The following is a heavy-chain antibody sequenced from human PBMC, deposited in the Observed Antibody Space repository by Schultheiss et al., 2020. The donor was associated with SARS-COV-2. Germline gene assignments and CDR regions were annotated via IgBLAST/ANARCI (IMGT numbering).Heavy chain of an antibody. J-gene: IGHJ6*03. CDR2: INHSGST. V-gene: IGHV4-34*01. CDR1: GGSFSGYY. Sequence: SQTLSLTCAVYGGSFSGYYWSWIRQPPGKGLEWIGEINHSGSTYYNPSLKSRVTISVDTSKNQFSLKLSSVTAADTAVYYCARVRGTYYDFWSGPMRYYYYYYMDVWGKGTTVTVSS. D-gene: IGHD3-3*01. CDR3: ARVRGTYYDFWSGPMRYYYYYYMDV.